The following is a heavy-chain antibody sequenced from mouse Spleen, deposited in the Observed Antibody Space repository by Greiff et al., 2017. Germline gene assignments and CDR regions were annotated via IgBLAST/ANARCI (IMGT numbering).Heavy chain of an antibody. Sequence: QVQLQQPGAELVKPGASVKLSCKASGYTFTSYWMHWVKQRPGRGLEWIGRIDPNSGGTKYNEKFKSKATLTVDKPSSTAYMQLSSLTSEDSAVYNCAREGFITTMVAPTMDYWGQGTSVTVSS. CDR3: AREGFITTMVAPTMDY. D-gene: IGHD1-1*01. CDR2: IDPNSGGT. CDR1: GYTFTSYW. V-gene: IGHV1-72*01. J-gene: IGHJ4*01.